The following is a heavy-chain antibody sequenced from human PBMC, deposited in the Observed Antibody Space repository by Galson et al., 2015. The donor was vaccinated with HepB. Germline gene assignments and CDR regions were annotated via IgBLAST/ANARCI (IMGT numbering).Heavy chain of an antibody. V-gene: IGHV3-30*18. Sequence: SLRLSCAASGFTFSSYGMHWVRQAPGKGLEWVAVISYDGSNKYYADSVKGRFTISRDNSKNTLYLQMNSLRAEDTAVYYCAKGGVLRFLEWLFQPIDYWGQGTLVTVSS. J-gene: IGHJ4*02. CDR1: GFTFSSYG. D-gene: IGHD3-3*01. CDR2: ISYDGSNK. CDR3: AKGGVLRFLEWLFQPIDY.